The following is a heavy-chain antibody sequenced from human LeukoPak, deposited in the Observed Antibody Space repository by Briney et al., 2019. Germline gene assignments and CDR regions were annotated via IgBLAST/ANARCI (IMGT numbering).Heavy chain of an antibody. CDR1: GGSFSGDF. J-gene: IGHJ4*02. V-gene: IGHV4-34*01. D-gene: IGHD5-12*01. Sequence: SETLSLTCAVYGGSFSGDFWSWIRQSPGKGLEWIGEINHGGSTTYNPSLQSRVTMSVDTSTNQISLKMTSMTAADTAIYYCARRTWQWLPFDDWGQGTQVTISS. CDR3: ARRTWQWLPFDD. CDR2: INHGGST.